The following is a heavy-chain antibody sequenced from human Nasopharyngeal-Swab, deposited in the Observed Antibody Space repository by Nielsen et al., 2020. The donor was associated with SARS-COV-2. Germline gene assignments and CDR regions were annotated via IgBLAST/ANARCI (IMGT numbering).Heavy chain of an antibody. J-gene: IGHJ6*03. Sequence: GESLKTPCAASGFTFRSYAMSWVRQAPGKGLEWVSAISGSGGSTYYADSVKGRFTISRNNSKNTLYLQMNSLRAEDTAVYYCAGGSKYYYGSGSAPIYYYYMDVWGKGTTVTVSS. V-gene: IGHV3-23*01. CDR2: ISGSGGST. D-gene: IGHD3-10*01. CDR1: GFTFRSYA. CDR3: AGGSKYYYGSGSAPIYYYYMDV.